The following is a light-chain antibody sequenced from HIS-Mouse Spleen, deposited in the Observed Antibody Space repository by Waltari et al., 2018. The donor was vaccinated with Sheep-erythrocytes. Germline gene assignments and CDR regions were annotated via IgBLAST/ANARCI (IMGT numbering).Light chain of an antibody. J-gene: IGLJ1*01. Sequence: QSALTQPRSVSGSPGQSVTISCTGTSSDVGGYNYVSWYQQHPGKAPKLMIYDVSKRPPGVPDRFSCSKACNTASLTISGLQAEDEADYYCCSYAGSYNHVFATGTKVTVL. CDR3: CSYAGSYNHV. V-gene: IGLV2-11*01. CDR2: DVS. CDR1: SSDVGGYNY.